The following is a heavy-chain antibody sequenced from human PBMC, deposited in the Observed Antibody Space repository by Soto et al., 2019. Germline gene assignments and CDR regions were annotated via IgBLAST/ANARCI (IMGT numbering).Heavy chain of an antibody. CDR1: GFSVSIY. Sequence: GGSLRLSCAASGFSVSIYMSWVRQAPGKGLEWVSTLSDRGTSHYADSVTGRFSVSRDNSKNTLYLQMNGLRVDDTAIYYCAGDYASGASDFRGQGAQVTVSS. V-gene: IGHV3-53*01. CDR2: LSDRGTS. J-gene: IGHJ4*02. D-gene: IGHD3-16*01. CDR3: AGDYASGASDF.